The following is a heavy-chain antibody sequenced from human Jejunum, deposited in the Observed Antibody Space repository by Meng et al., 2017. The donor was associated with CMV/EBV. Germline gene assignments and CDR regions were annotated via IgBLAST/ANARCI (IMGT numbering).Heavy chain of an antibody. Sequence: TFSSYEMNWVRQAPGKGLEWVSYISSSGSTIYYADSVKGRFTISRDNAKNSLYLQINSLRAEDTAVYYCARDMRYQLLYFYYGMDVWGQGTTVTVSS. J-gene: IGHJ6*02. CDR2: ISSSGSTI. CDR1: TFSSYE. D-gene: IGHD2-2*02. CDR3: ARDMRYQLLYFYYGMDV. V-gene: IGHV3-48*03.